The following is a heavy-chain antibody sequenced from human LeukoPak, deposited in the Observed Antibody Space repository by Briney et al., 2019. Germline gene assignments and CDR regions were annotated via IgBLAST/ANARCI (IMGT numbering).Heavy chain of an antibody. J-gene: IGHJ4*02. V-gene: IGHV3-43*02. CDR2: IRGDGGVT. Sequence: GGCLRLSCAASGFTFENYGMHSARHAPGKCLGWVSFIRGDGGVTYYGDSVKGLFTVSRDNSEDSLYLQMDRLRAEDTAFYYCVKDGPVLSFWGQGTLVTVSS. CDR3: VKDGPVLSF. CDR1: GFTFENYG. D-gene: IGHD4/OR15-4a*01.